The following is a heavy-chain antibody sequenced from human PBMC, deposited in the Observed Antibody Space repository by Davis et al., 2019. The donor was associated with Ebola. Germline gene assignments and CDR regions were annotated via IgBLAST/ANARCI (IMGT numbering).Heavy chain of an antibody. Sequence: AISGSGGSTYYADSVKGRFTISRDNSKNTLYLQMNSLRAEDMAVYYCAKDSVVVAPSTHWGQGTLVTVSS. J-gene: IGHJ4*02. CDR2: ISGSGGST. CDR3: AKDSVVVAPSTH. V-gene: IGHV3-23*01. D-gene: IGHD2-15*01.